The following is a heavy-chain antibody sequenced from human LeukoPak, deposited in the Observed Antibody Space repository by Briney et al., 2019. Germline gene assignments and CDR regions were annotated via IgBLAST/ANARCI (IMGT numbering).Heavy chain of an antibody. CDR2: IYYSGST. CDR1: GGSISSYY. V-gene: IGHV4-59*12. D-gene: IGHD6-13*01. Sequence: SETLSLTCTVSGGSISSYYWSWIRQPPGKGLEWIGYIYYSGSTNYNPSLKSRVTISVDTSKNQFSLKLSSVTAADTAVYYCARDYIAAAGVDAFDIWGQGTMVTVSS. CDR3: ARDYIAAAGVDAFDI. J-gene: IGHJ3*02.